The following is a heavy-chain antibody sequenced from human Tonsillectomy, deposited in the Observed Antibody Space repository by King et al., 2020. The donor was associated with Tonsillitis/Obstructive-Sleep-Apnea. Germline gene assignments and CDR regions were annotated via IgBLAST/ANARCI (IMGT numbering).Heavy chain of an antibody. CDR1: GFTFSNYG. V-gene: IGHV3-33*06. J-gene: IGHJ2*01. D-gene: IGHD3-10*01. Sequence: ESGGGVVQPGRSLRLSCAASGFTFSNYGMHWVRQAPGKGLEWVAIIWYDGSNKYYADSVKGRFTISRDNSKNTLYLQMNSLRAEDTAVYYCAKDERSYYWYFDLWGRGTLVTFSS. CDR2: IWYDGSNK. CDR3: AKDERSYYWYFDL.